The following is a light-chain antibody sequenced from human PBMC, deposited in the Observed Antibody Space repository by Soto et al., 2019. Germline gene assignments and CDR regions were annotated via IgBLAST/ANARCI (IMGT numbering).Light chain of an antibody. V-gene: IGKV3-15*01. Sequence: EIVMTQFPATLSVSPGERATLSCRASQSVSSNLAWYQQKPGQAPRLLIYGASTRATGIPARFSGSGSGTEFTLTISSLQSEDFAVYHSQHYNGWPQTFGQGTKVDIK. J-gene: IGKJ1*01. CDR3: QHYNGWPQT. CDR1: QSVSSN. CDR2: GAS.